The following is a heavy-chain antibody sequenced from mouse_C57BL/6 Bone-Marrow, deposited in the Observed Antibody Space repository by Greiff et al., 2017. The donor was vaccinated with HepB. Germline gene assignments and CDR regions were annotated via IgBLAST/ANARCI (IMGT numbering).Heavy chain of an antibody. V-gene: IGHV1-18*01. CDR2: INPNNGGT. D-gene: IGHD2-2*01. J-gene: IGHJ1*03. CDR1: GYTFTDYN. CDR3: ARGKCYGYDASYWYFDV. Sequence: EVQLQQSGPELVKPGASVKIPCKASGYTFTDYNMDWVKQSNGKSLEWIGDINPNNGGTIYNQKFKGKATLTVDKSSSTAYMELRSLTSEDTAVYYCARGKCYGYDASYWYFDVWGTGTTVTVSS.